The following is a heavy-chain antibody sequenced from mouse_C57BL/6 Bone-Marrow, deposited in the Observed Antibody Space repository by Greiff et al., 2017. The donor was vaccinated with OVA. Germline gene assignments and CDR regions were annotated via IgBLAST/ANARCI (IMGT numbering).Heavy chain of an antibody. V-gene: IGHV1-82*01. J-gene: IGHJ3*01. CDR1: GYAFSSSW. Sequence: QVQLKQSGPELVKPGASVKISCKASGYAFSSSWMNWVRQRPGKGLEWIGRIYPGDGDTKYNGKFKGKATLTADKSSSTAYMQLSSLTSEDSAVYFCARSLAYYSNWAWFAYWGQGTLVTVSA. CDR2: IYPGDGDT. CDR3: ARSLAYYSNWAWFAY. D-gene: IGHD2-5*01.